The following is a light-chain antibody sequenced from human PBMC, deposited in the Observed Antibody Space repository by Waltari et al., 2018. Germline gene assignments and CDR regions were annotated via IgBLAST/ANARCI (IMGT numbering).Light chain of an antibody. Sequence: QSALTQPASVSGSPGQSITISCTGTSSDVGSHNYVSWYQQHPGNAPKLLISDVDKRPSGVSFRFSGSKSGNPASLTISGLQPEDEADYYCSSYANSDTWVFGGGTKLTVL. CDR3: SSYANSDTWV. J-gene: IGLJ3*02. CDR2: DVD. CDR1: SSDVGSHNY. V-gene: IGLV2-14*03.